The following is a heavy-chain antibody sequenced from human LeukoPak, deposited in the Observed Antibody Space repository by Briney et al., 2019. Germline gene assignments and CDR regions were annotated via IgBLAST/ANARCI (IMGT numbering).Heavy chain of an antibody. V-gene: IGHV3-53*01. CDR2: IYSGGST. CDR1: GFTVSSNY. J-gene: IGHJ4*02. Sequence: GGSLRLSCAASGFTVSSNYMSWVRQAPGKGLEWFSVIYSGGSTYYSDSVKGRFTISRDNSKNTLYLQMNSLRAEDTAVYYCARGRYSYGLDYWGQGTLVTVSS. CDR3: ARGRYSYGLDY. D-gene: IGHD5-18*01.